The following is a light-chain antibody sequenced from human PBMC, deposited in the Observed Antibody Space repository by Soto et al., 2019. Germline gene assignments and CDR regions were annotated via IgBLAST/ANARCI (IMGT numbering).Light chain of an antibody. Sequence: QSALTQPPSVSGSPGQSVTISCTGTSSDVGSYNRVSWYQQPPGTAPKLMIYEVSNRPSGVPDRFSGSKSGNTASLTISGLQAEGEADYYCSSYTSSSTYYVFGTGTKVTVL. CDR3: SSYTSSSTYYV. CDR2: EVS. V-gene: IGLV2-18*02. CDR1: SSDVGSYNR. J-gene: IGLJ1*01.